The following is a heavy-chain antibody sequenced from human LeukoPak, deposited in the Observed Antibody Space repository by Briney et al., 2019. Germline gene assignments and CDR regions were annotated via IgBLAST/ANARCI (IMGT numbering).Heavy chain of an antibody. D-gene: IGHD3-10*01. CDR2: IKSKTDGGTT. CDR3: TTDLQWFGDSDDY. Sequence: GGSLRLSCAASGFTFSNAWMSWVRQAPGKGLEWVGRIKSKTDGGTTDYAAPVKGRFTISRDDSKNTLYLQMNSLKTEDTAVYYCTTDLQWFGDSDDYWGQGTLVTVSS. V-gene: IGHV3-15*01. CDR1: GFTFSNAW. J-gene: IGHJ4*02.